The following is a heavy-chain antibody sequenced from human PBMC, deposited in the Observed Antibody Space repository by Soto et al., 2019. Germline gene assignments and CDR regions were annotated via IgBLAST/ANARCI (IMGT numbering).Heavy chain of an antibody. CDR3: ARDDDYGDYGSLFDY. CDR1: GFTFSSYF. J-gene: IGHJ4*02. D-gene: IGHD4-17*01. CDR2: IKQDGSEK. Sequence: EVQLVESVGGLVQPGGSLRLYCAASGFTFSSYFMSWVRQAAGKGLEWVANIKQDGSEKYYVESVKGRFTISRDNAKNSLYLQMNSLRAEDTAVYYCARDDDYGDYGSLFDYWGQGTLVTVSS. V-gene: IGHV3-7*01.